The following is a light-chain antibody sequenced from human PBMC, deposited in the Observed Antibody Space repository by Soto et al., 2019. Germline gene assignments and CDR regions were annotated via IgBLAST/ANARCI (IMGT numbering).Light chain of an antibody. V-gene: IGLV2-11*01. CDR3: CSYVGGYSYV. CDR1: SSDVGDYNS. J-gene: IGLJ1*01. Sequence: QSVLTQPRSVSGSPGQSVTVSCIGTSSDVGDYNSVSWYHQHPGKAPKLMIYDVSKRPSGVPDRFSGSKSGNTASLTISGLQAEDEADYYCCSYVGGYSYVFGIGTKVTVL. CDR2: DVS.